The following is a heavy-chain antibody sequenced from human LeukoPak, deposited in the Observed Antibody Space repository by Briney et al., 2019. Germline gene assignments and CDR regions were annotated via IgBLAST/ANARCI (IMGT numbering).Heavy chain of an antibody. Sequence: GGSLRLSCAASGFTFNTYAIYWVRQAPGKGLEGFSGIDGCGGFTLYADSVKGRFTIPRDNSKNTVYLQMNSLTADDTAVYYCAKTTVGYSSGRYPGWPADCWGQGTLVTVSP. CDR1: GFTFNTYA. D-gene: IGHD6-19*01. V-gene: IGHV3-23*01. J-gene: IGHJ4*02. CDR2: IDGCGGFT. CDR3: AKTTVGYSSGRYPGWPADC.